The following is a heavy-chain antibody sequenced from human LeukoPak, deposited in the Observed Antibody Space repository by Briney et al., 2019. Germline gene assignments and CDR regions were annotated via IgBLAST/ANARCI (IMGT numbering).Heavy chain of an antibody. V-gene: IGHV4-34*01. Sequence: SETLSLTCAVYGGSFSGYYWSWIRQPPGKGLEWIGEINHSGSTNYNPSLKSRVTISVDTSKNQLSLKLSSVTAADTAVYYCARHPPNYSGHRYGSGSYPEGAFDIWGQGTMVTVSS. CDR2: INHSGST. CDR3: ARHPPNYSGHRYGSGSYPEGAFDI. J-gene: IGHJ3*02. CDR1: GGSFSGYY. D-gene: IGHD3-10*01.